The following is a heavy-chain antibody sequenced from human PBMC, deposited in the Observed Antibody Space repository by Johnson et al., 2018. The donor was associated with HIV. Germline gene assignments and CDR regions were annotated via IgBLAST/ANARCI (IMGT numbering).Heavy chain of an antibody. CDR2: IKQDGSEK. CDR1: GFTFSSYW. V-gene: IGHV3-7*01. CDR3: AREREIFGAVTEDAFDI. Sequence: VQLVESGGGLVQPGGSLRLSCAASGFTFSSYWMSWVRQAPGKGLEWVANIKQDGSEKYYVDSVKGRFTISRDNAKNSLYLQMNSLRAEDTAVYYCAREREIFGAVTEDAFDIWGQGTMVTVSS. J-gene: IGHJ3*02. D-gene: IGHD3-3*01.